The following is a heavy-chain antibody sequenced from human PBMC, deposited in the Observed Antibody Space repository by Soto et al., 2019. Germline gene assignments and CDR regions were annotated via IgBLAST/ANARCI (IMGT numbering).Heavy chain of an antibody. Sequence: PGGSLRLSCAASGFTFSSYGMHWVRQAPGKGLEWVAVIRYDGSNKYYADSVEGRFTISRDNSKNTLYLQMNSLRAEDTAVYYCASQGSSGNYYGMDVWGQGTTVTVSS. CDR1: GFTFSSYG. D-gene: IGHD1-26*01. CDR2: IRYDGSNK. V-gene: IGHV3-33*01. CDR3: ASQGSSGNYYGMDV. J-gene: IGHJ6*02.